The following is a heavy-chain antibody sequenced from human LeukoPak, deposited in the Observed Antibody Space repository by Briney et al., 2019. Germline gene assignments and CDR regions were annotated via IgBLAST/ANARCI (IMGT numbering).Heavy chain of an antibody. CDR1: GDSISSYS. D-gene: IGHD1-26*01. V-gene: IGHV4-4*07. Sequence: SETLSLTCTVSGDSISSYSWSWIRQPAGKGLEWIGHIHTGGSTNYNPSLKSRVAMSVDTSKNQFSLKVNSATAADTAVYYCARDRDARRFSGSYLGQYYYYYYMDVWGKGTTVTISS. CDR3: ARDRDARRFSGSYLGQYYYYYYMDV. CDR2: IHTGGST. J-gene: IGHJ6*03.